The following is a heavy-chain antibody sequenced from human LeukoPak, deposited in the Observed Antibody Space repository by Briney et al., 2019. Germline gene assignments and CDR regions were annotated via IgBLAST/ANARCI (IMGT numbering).Heavy chain of an antibody. V-gene: IGHV4-59*01. CDR3: ARGTRYYDILTGYVLGCFDL. D-gene: IGHD3-9*01. CDR2: IHHGGTT. Sequence: SETLSLTCTVSGVSINNYYWSWIRQPPGKGLQWIGYIHHGGTTNYNPSLKSRVTISIDTSKNQFSLKLSSVTAADTAVYYCARGTRYYDILTGYVLGCFDLWGRGTLVTVSS. J-gene: IGHJ2*01. CDR1: GVSINNYY.